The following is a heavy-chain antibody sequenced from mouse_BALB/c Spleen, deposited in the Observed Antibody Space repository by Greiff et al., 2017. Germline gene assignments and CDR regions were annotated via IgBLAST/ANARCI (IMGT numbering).Heavy chain of an antibody. J-gene: IGHJ4*01. CDR2: ISYSGST. V-gene: IGHV3-8*02. Sequence: ESGPSLVKPSQTLSLTCSVTGDSITSGYWNWIRKFPGNKLEYMGYISYSGSTYYNPSLKSRISITRDTSKNQYYLQLNSVTTEDTATYYCARRGTVAPYAMDYWGQGTSVTVSS. D-gene: IGHD1-1*01. CDR3: ARRGTVAPYAMDY. CDR1: GDSITSGY.